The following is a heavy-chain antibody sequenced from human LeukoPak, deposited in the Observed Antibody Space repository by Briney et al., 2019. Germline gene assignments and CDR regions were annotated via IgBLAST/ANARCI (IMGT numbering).Heavy chain of an antibody. D-gene: IGHD3-3*01. CDR2: ISYDGSNK. CDR3: AAIFGVVIRYYYGMDV. V-gene: IGHV3-30*03. Sequence: GGSLRLSCAASGFTFSSYGMHWVRQAPGKGLEWVAVISYDGSNKYYADSVRGRFTISRDNSKNTLYLQMNSLGAEDTAVYYCAAIFGVVIRYYYGMDVWGQGTTVTVSS. J-gene: IGHJ6*02. CDR1: GFTFSSYG.